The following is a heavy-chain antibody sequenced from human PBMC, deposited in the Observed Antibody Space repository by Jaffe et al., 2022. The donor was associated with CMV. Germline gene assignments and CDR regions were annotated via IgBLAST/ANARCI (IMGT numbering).Heavy chain of an antibody. Sequence: QVQLVQSGAEVKKPGASVKVSCKASGYTFTSYYMHWVRQAPGQGLEWMGIINPSGGSTSYAQKFQGRVTMTRDTSTSTVYMELSSLRSEDTAVYYCARGGYCSGGSCLSPTLYHQPDNWFDPWGQGTLVTVSS. V-gene: IGHV1-46*01. D-gene: IGHD2-15*01. CDR3: ARGGYCSGGSCLSPTLYHQPDNWFDP. J-gene: IGHJ5*02. CDR2: INPSGGST. CDR1: GYTFTSYY.